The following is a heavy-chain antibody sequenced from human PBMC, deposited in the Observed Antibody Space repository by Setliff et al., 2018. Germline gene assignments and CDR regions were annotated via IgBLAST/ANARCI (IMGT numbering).Heavy chain of an antibody. CDR3: ARDLRNRGGHYFDY. D-gene: IGHD3-16*01. V-gene: IGHV4-30-4*02. J-gene: IGHJ4*02. CDR1: GGSISSGDYY. CDR2: IYYSGST. Sequence: SETLSLTCTVSGGSISSGDYYWSWIRQPPGKGLEWIGYIYYSGSTYYNPSLKSRVTISVDTSKNQFSLKLSSVTAADTAVYYCARDLRNRGGHYFDYWGQGTQVTVPQ.